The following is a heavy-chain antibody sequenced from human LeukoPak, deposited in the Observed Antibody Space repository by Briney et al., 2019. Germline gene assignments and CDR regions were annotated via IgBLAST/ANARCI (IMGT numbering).Heavy chain of an antibody. CDR1: GYTFTNYA. D-gene: IGHD6-19*01. CDR2: INGGLENT. V-gene: IGHV1-3*01. CDR3: ARDRSIAVAGYWYFDL. Sequence: GASVKVSCKASGYTFTNYAIHWVRQAPGQSLEWMGQINGGLENTKYSQRFLGRVTITADKSTSTAYMELSSLRSEDTAVYYCARDRSIAVAGYWYFDLWGRGTLVTVSS. J-gene: IGHJ2*01.